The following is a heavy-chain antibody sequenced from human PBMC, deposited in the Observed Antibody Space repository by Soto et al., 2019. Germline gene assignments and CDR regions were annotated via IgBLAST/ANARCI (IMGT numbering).Heavy chain of an antibody. CDR1: GFTFSSYA. V-gene: IGHV3-23*01. Sequence: PGGSLRLSCAASGFTFSSYAMSWVRQAPGKGLEWVSVISGSDGSTYYADSVKGRFTISRDNSKNTLYLQMNSLRAEDTAVYYCAKDCGYYYGSGSYYPSCGMDVWGQGTTVTVSS. CDR3: AKDCGYYYGSGSYYPSCGMDV. CDR2: ISGSDGST. D-gene: IGHD3-10*01. J-gene: IGHJ6*02.